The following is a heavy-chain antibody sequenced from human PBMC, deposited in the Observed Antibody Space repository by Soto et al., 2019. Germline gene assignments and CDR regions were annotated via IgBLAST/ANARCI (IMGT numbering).Heavy chain of an antibody. V-gene: IGHV4-39*01. D-gene: IGHD4-17*01. J-gene: IGHJ3*02. Sequence: QLQLQESGPGLVKPSETLSLTCTVSGGSISSSSYYWGWIRQPPGKGLEWIGRIYYSGSTYYNPARKIRVTIAVDKSKNEYSLKLSAVTAADRAVYYCASLQEYGGLDAFDIWGQGTMVTVSS. CDR1: GGSISSSSYY. CDR2: IYYSGST. CDR3: ASLQEYGGLDAFDI.